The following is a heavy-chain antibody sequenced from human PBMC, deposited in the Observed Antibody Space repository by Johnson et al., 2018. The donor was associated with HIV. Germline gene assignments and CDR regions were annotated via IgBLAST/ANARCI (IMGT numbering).Heavy chain of an antibody. Sequence: VQLVESGGGLVKPGGSLRLACAASGFTFSNAWMSWVRQAPGKGLEWVGRIKSKTDGGTTDYAAPVTGRFPISRDDSKNTLYLQMNSLKTEDTAVYYCTTDQGYYGDAFDIWGQGTMVTVSS. CDR2: IKSKTDGGTT. D-gene: IGHD3-10*01. CDR1: GFTFSNAW. J-gene: IGHJ3*02. CDR3: TTDQGYYGDAFDI. V-gene: IGHV3-15*01.